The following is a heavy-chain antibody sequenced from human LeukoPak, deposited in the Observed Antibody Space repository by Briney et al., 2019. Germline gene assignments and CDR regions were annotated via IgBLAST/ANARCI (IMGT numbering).Heavy chain of an antibody. Sequence: SETLSLTCTVSGGSISSSSYYWGWIRQPPGKGLEWIGSIYYSGSTYYNPSLKSRVTISVDTSKNQFSLKLSSVTVADTAVYYCARDPVRGYGSGSFFDYWGQGTLVTVSS. V-gene: IGHV4-39*07. J-gene: IGHJ4*02. D-gene: IGHD3-10*01. CDR2: IYYSGST. CDR3: ARDPVRGYGSGSFFDY. CDR1: GGSISSSSYY.